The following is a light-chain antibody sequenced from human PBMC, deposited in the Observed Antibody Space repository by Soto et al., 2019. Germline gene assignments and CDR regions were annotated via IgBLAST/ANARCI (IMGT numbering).Light chain of an antibody. V-gene: IGKV1-33*01. J-gene: IGKJ4*01. CDR2: DAS. Sequence: DIQMTQSPSSLSASVGDRVTITCQASQDISNYLNWYQQKPGKAPKLLIYDASNLETGFPSRFSGSGSVTDFTFTISSLQPEDIATYYCQQYDNRALTFGGGTQVEIK. CDR1: QDISNY. CDR3: QQYDNRALT.